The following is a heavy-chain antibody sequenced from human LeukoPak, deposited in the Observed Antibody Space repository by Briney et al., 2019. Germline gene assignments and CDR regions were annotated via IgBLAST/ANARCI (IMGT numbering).Heavy chain of an antibody. Sequence: GGSLRLSCAASGFTFSSYSMNWVRQAPGKGLEWVSYINTRNSTIYYADSVKGRFSISRDNAQNSLFLQMNSLRAEDTAVYYCARDHLDTSAGTFYYYMDVWGKGTTVTISS. CDR3: ARDHLDTSAGTFYYYMDV. CDR1: GFTFSSYS. CDR2: INTRNSTI. V-gene: IGHV3-48*01. J-gene: IGHJ6*03. D-gene: IGHD1-1*01.